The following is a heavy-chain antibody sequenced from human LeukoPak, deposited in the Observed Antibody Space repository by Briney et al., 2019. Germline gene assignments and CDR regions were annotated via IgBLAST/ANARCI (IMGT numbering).Heavy chain of an antibody. J-gene: IGHJ4*02. CDR1: GFTFGDHA. V-gene: IGHV3-49*03. Sequence: QPGGSLRLSCTASGFTFGDHALSWFRQAPGKGLEWVGFIRSNTYGGTTESAASVKGRFTISRDDSKSIAYLQMNSLKTEDTAVYYCSRGGTLDPSDYWGQGTLVTVSS. CDR3: SRGGTLDPSDY. CDR2: IRSNTYGGTT. D-gene: IGHD3-16*01.